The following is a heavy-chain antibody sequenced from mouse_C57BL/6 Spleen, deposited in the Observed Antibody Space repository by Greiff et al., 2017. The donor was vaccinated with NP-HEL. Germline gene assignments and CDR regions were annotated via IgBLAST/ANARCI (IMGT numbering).Heavy chain of an antibody. CDR1: GYTFTSYT. V-gene: IGHV1-4*01. Sequence: QVQLQQSGAELARPGASVMMSCKASGYTFTSYTMLWVQQRPGQGLEWIGYINPSSGYTKYNQKFKDKATLTADKSSSTAYMQLSSLTSEDSAVYYCAREESYDSAWFADWGQGTLVTVSA. CDR3: AREESYDSAWFAD. J-gene: IGHJ3*01. D-gene: IGHD2-12*01. CDR2: INPSSGYT.